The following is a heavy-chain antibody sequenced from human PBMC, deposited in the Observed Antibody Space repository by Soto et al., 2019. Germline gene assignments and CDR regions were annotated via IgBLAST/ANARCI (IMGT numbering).Heavy chain of an antibody. CDR3: ATGFGYCTNGVCYGYFDY. V-gene: IGHV1-24*01. CDR1: GYTLTELS. Sequence: GASVKVSCKVSGYTLTELSMHCVRQAPGKGLEWMGGFDPEDGETIYAQKFQGRVTMTEDTSTDTAYMELSSLRSEDTAVYYCATGFGYCTNGVCYGYFDYWGQGTLVTVSS. CDR2: FDPEDGET. D-gene: IGHD2-8*01. J-gene: IGHJ4*02.